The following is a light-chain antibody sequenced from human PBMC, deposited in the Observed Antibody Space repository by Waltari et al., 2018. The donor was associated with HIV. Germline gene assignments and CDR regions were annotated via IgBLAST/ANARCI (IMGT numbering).Light chain of an antibody. CDR3: SSFTKDFTVI. J-gene: IGLJ2*01. CDR2: EVD. V-gene: IGLV2-14*03. Sequence: SVVTQPASVSGFPGQSVTISCTGTARDFGYGNFVSWYQQHPDHAPKVILFEVDSRAAGVDDRFSGSKSGNTASLASSGLRTEDEANYYCSSFTKDFTVIFGGGTKVTIL. CDR1: ARDFGYGNF.